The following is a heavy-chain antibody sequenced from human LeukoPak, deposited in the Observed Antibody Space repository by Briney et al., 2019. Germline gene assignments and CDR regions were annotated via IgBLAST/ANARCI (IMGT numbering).Heavy chain of an antibody. V-gene: IGHV4-34*01. D-gene: IGHD3-22*01. CDR2: INHSGST. Sequence: SETLSLTCAVYGGSFSGYSWSWIRQPPGKGLEWIGEINHSGSTNYNPSLKSRVTISVDTSKNQFSLKLSSVTAADTAVYYCARNYDSSGYYFDYWGQGTLVTVSS. CDR3: ARNYDSSGYYFDY. CDR1: GGSFSGYS. J-gene: IGHJ4*02.